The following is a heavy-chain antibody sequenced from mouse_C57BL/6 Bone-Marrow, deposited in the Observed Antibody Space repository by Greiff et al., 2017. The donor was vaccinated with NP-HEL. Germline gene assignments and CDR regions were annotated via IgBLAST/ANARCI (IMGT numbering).Heavy chain of an antibody. CDR2: IYPGDGDT. V-gene: IGHV1-80*01. CDR1: GYEFSNYW. J-gene: IGHJ3*01. CDR3: ARGAY. Sequence: QVQLKQSGAELVKPGASVKISCKASGYEFSNYWMNWVKQRPGKGLEWIGQIYPGDGDTNYNGKFKDTATLTADKSSSTAYMQLSRLTSEDSAVYFCARGAYWGQGTLVTVSA.